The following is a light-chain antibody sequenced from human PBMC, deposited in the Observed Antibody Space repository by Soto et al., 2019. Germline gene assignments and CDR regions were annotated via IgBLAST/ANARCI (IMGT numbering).Light chain of an antibody. V-gene: IGKV1-5*01. CDR2: AVS. Sequence: DVQMTQSPSTLSASVGDRVTITCRASQSINNYLAWYQQKPGKAPKFLIYAVSTLQSGVPSRFSGSGSGTEFTLTISNLQSEDFAVYYCQQYNDWPPFTFGEGTKVDIK. CDR3: QQYNDWPPFT. CDR1: QSINNY. J-gene: IGKJ4*01.